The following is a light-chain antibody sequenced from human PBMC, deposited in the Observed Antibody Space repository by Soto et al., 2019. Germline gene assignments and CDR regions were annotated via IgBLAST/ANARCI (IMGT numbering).Light chain of an antibody. J-gene: IGKJ4*01. CDR3: QQRSNWPPI. Sequence: EIVLTQSPATLSLSPGERATLSCRASQSISSSLAWYQQKPGQAPRLLNYGASNRATGIPARFSGSGSGTDFTLTISSLEPEDFAIYYCQQRSNWPPIFGGGTKVEI. CDR2: GAS. CDR1: QSISSS. V-gene: IGKV3-11*01.